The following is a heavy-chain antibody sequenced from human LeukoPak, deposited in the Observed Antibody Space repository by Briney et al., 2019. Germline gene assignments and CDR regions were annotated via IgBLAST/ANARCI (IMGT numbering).Heavy chain of an antibody. Sequence: PGGSLRLSCAASGFTFDDYGMSWVRQAPGKGLEWVSGINWNGGNTGYADSVKGRFTISRDNAKNSLYLQMNSLRAEDTALYYCARDYSGNYGPHPWDYWGQGTLVTVSS. V-gene: IGHV3-20*04. CDR1: GFTFDDYG. D-gene: IGHD4-11*01. CDR3: ARDYSGNYGPHPWDY. CDR2: INWNGGNT. J-gene: IGHJ4*02.